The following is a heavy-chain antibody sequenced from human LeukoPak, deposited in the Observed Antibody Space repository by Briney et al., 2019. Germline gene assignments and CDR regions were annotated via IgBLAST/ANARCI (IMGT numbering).Heavy chain of an antibody. CDR2: IYLGDSDI. Sequence: GESLQISCQGSGNSFITFWIGWVRQLPGKGLEWMGIIYLGDSDIRYNPAFQGQVTISGDKSTSTAYLHWNSLKASDTAMHYCAGMAPSGAWNFFYYIDVWGQGTTVTVTS. CDR1: GNSFITFW. D-gene: IGHD1-1*01. J-gene: IGHJ6*03. CDR3: AGMAPSGAWNFFYYIDV. V-gene: IGHV5-51*01.